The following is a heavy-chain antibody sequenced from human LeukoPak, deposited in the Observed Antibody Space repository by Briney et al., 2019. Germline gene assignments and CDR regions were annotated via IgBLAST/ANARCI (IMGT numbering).Heavy chain of an antibody. CDR3: AILSCGIAAAGTEDY. J-gene: IGHJ4*02. D-gene: IGHD6-13*01. Sequence: GGSLRLSCAASGFTFSSYAMSWVRQASGKGLEWVSAISGSGGSTYYADSVKGRFTISRDNSKNTLYLQMNSLRAEDTAVYYCAILSCGIAAAGTEDYWGQGTLVTVSS. V-gene: IGHV3-23*01. CDR1: GFTFSSYA. CDR2: ISGSGGST.